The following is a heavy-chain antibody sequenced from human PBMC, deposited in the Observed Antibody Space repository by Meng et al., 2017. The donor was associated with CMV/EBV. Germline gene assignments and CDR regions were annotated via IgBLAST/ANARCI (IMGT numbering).Heavy chain of an antibody. Sequence: ASVKVSCKASGYTFTGYYMHWVRQAPGQGPEWMGWINPNSGGTNYAQKFQGRVTMTRDTSISTAYMELSRLRSDDTAVYYCARGDSGSYRYYGMDVWGQGTTVTVSS. V-gene: IGHV1-2*02. D-gene: IGHD1-26*01. J-gene: IGHJ6*02. CDR1: GYTFTGYY. CDR2: INPNSGGT. CDR3: ARGDSGSYRYYGMDV.